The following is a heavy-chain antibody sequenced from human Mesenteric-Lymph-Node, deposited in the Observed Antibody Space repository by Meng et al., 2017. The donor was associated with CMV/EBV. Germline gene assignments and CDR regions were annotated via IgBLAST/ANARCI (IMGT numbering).Heavy chain of an antibody. CDR1: YTFTGYY. D-gene: IGHD3-9*01. CDR2: INPNSGGT. J-gene: IGHJ4*02. V-gene: IGHV1-2*06. Sequence: YTFTGYYMHWVRQAPEQGLEWMGRINPNSGGTNSAQKFQGRVTMTRDTSISTAYMELSRLRSDDTAVYYCARAKIPGYDILTGYTVDYWGQGTLVTVSS. CDR3: ARAKIPGYDILTGYTVDY.